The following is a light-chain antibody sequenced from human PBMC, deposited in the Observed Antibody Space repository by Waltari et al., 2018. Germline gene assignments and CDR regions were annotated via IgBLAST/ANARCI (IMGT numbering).Light chain of an antibody. CDR1: QSVRSNY. J-gene: IGKJ5*01. Sequence: EIVLTPSPGTLSLSPGERATLPCRASQSVRSNYLAWYQQKPGQAPRLLIYGASSRATGIPDRFSGSGSGTDFTLTISRLEPEDFAVYYCQHYDSSLITFGQGTRLEIK. CDR2: GAS. V-gene: IGKV3-20*01. CDR3: QHYDSSLIT.